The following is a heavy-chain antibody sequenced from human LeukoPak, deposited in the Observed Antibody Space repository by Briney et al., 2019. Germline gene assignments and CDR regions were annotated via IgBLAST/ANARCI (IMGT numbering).Heavy chain of an antibody. V-gene: IGHV3-9*01. D-gene: IGHD5-18*01. Sequence: QSGGSLRLSCAASGFTFDDYAMHWVRQAPGKGLEWVSGISWNSGSIGYADSVKGRFTISRDNAKNSLYLQMNSLRAEDTALYYCAKADTAMVTRPLFDYWGQGTLVTVSS. CDR2: ISWNSGSI. CDR3: AKADTAMVTRPLFDY. J-gene: IGHJ4*02. CDR1: GFTFDDYA.